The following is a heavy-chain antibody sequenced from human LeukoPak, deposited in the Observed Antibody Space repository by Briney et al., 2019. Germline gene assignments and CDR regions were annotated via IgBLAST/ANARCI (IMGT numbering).Heavy chain of an antibody. J-gene: IGHJ4*02. CDR1: GYTFTSYG. CDR3: AREKFGVSFVS. Sequence: GPSVKVSYKVSGYTFTSYGISWVRQAPGQGLEWMGWISPYNGHTNYAQPFQGRVTMTTDTSTNSGHVDLRTLRSDHTPMYYCAREKFGVSFVSWGRGTMVTVSS. D-gene: IGHD3-10*01. V-gene: IGHV1-18*01. CDR2: ISPYNGHT.